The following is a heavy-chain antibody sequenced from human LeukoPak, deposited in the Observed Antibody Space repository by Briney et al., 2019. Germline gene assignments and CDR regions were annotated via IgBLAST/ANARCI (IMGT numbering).Heavy chain of an antibody. Sequence: SETLSLTCTVSGGSISSSSYYWGWIRQPPGKGLEWIGSIYYSGSTYYNPSLKSRVTISVDTSKNQFSLKLSSVTAADTAVYYCARLAYDSSGYYRGAFDIWGQGIMVTVSS. J-gene: IGHJ3*02. D-gene: IGHD3-22*01. CDR1: GGSISSSSYY. CDR3: ARLAYDSSGYYRGAFDI. CDR2: IYYSGST. V-gene: IGHV4-39*01.